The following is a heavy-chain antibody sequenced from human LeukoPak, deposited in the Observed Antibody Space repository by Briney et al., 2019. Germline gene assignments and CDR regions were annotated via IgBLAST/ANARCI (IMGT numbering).Heavy chain of an antibody. CDR2: IYTSGST. D-gene: IGHD3-3*01. CDR1: GGSISSYY. CDR3: ARDRFYDFWAYFDY. Sequence: SETLSLTCTVSGGSISSYYWSWIRQPAGKGLEWIGRIYTSGSTNYNPSLKSRVTMSVDTSKNQFSLKLSSVTAADTAVYYCARDRFYDFWAYFDYWGQGTLVTVSS. V-gene: IGHV4-4*07. J-gene: IGHJ4*02.